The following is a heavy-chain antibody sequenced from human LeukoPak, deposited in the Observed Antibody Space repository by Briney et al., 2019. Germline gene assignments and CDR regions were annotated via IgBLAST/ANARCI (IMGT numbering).Heavy chain of an antibody. D-gene: IGHD2-21*02. CDR1: GFTFSSYW. CDR3: ARRLTATPLGAIDY. CDR2: INHSGST. J-gene: IGHJ4*02. Sequence: GSLRLSCAASGFTFSSYWMSWVRQAPGKGLEWIGEINHSGSTNYNPSLKSRVTISVDTSKNQFSLKLSSVTAADTAVYYCARRLTATPLGAIDYWGQGTLVTVSS. V-gene: IGHV4-34*01.